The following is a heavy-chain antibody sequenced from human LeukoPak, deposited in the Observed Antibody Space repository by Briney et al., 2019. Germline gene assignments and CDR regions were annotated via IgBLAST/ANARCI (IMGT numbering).Heavy chain of an antibody. Sequence: PSETLSLTCSVSGGSLSSYYWSWIRQPPGKGLEWIGYIYYSGSTNYNPSLRSRVTISVDTSKNQFSLKLSSVTAADTAVYYCARGLLDGYTHPAAFDIWGQGTMVTVSS. CDR2: IYYSGST. D-gene: IGHD5-24*01. J-gene: IGHJ3*02. CDR1: GGSLSSYY. CDR3: ARGLLDGYTHPAAFDI. V-gene: IGHV4-59*01.